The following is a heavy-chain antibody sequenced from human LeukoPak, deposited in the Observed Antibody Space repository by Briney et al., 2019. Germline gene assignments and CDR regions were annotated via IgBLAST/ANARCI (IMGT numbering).Heavy chain of an antibody. CDR1: GGTFSSYA. D-gene: IGHD3-22*01. J-gene: IGHJ4*02. Sequence: ASVKVSCKASGGTFSSYAISWVRQAPGQGLEWMGGIIPIFGTANYAQKFQGRVTITTDESTSTAYMELSSLRSEDTAVYYCARDARGDSGYYSYFDYWGQGTLVTVSS. CDR3: ARDARGDSGYYSYFDY. V-gene: IGHV1-69*05. CDR2: IIPIFGTA.